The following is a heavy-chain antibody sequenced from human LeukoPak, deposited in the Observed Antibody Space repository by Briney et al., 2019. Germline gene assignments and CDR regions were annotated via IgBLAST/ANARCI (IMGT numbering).Heavy chain of an antibody. CDR2: ITGYDANT. CDR1: GYIFTNYG. Sequence: ASVKVSCKASGYIFTNYGISWVRQAPGQGLEWLGWITGYDANTKYAQKIQGRVTMTIDMSTSTAYMELRSLRSDDTAVYYCARDDPAYDRRGYYYYWGQGSLVTVSS. D-gene: IGHD3-22*01. V-gene: IGHV1-18*01. CDR3: ARDDPAYDRRGYYYY. J-gene: IGHJ4*02.